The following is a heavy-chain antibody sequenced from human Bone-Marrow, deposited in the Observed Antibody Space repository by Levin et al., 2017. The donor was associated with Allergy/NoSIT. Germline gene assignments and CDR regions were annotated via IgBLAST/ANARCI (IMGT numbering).Heavy chain of an antibody. CDR3: VRHVGATSYDILTGFDF. Sequence: SSQTLSLPCTVSGASLRRSNYYWGWVRQPPGKGLEWIGSMIYSGSTYYNPSLKSRVIISVDTSKNQFSLRLSSVTAADTSVYYCVRHVGATSYDILTGFDFWGQGNLVTVSS. D-gene: IGHD3-9*01. J-gene: IGHJ4*02. V-gene: IGHV4-39*01. CDR1: GASLRRSNYY. CDR2: MIYSGST.